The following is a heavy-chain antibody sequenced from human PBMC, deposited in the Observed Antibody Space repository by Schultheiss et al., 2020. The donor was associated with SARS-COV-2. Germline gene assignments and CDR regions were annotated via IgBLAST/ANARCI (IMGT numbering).Heavy chain of an antibody. Sequence: GGSLRLSCVASGFSFSSGAMSWVRQAPGKGLEWVSSISGSAVSTYYADSVKGRFTISRDNSENTLYLQMNRLRAEDTAVYYCARDRSLWFGKAYYYYGMDVWGQGTTVTVSS. CDR3: ARDRSLWFGKAYYYYGMDV. CDR1: GFSFSSGA. J-gene: IGHJ6*02. D-gene: IGHD3-10*01. CDR2: ISGSAVST. V-gene: IGHV3-23*01.